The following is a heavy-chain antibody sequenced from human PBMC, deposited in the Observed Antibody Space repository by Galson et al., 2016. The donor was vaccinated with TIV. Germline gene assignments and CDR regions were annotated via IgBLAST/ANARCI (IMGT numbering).Heavy chain of an antibody. CDR2: IYSSGST. CDR1: GDSIINGTYY. Sequence: ETLSLTCTVSGDSIINGTYYWNWIRQASGKGLEWIGRIYSSGSTKYNPSLNSRVTISMDTSKNQFSLKLTSVTAADTAVYYCARSVRGPYYYDSTGYPYYFDYWGQGTLVTVSS. CDR3: ARSVRGPYYYDSTGYPYYFDY. D-gene: IGHD3-22*01. V-gene: IGHV4-61*10. J-gene: IGHJ4*02.